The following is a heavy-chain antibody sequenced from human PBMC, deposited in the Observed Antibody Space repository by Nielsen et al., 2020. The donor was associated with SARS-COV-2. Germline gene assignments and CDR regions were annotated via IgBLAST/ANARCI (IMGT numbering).Heavy chain of an antibody. CDR2: VSWNSDRI. J-gene: IGHJ4*02. V-gene: IGHV3-9*01. CDR1: GFTFSSYG. Sequence: SLKISCAASGFTFSSYGMHWVRQAPGKGLEWVSGVSWNSDRIVYADSVKGRFTISRDNAKNSLYLQMNSLRGEDTAMYYCARLGGAGDFDFWGQGTLVTVSS. CDR3: ARLGGAGDFDF. D-gene: IGHD6-13*01.